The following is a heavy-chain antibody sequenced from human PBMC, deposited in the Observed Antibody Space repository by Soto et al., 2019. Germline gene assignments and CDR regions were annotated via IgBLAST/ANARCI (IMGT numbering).Heavy chain of an antibody. Sequence: ASVKVSCKASGYTFTGYYMHWVRQAPGQGLEWMGWINPNSGGTNYAQKLQGRVTMTTDTSTSTAYMELRSLRSDDTAVYYCARVLGSSGYRKKDAFDIWGQGTMVTVSS. CDR3: ARVLGSSGYRKKDAFDI. CDR2: INPNSGGT. D-gene: IGHD3-22*01. V-gene: IGHV1-2*02. J-gene: IGHJ3*02. CDR1: GYTFTGYY.